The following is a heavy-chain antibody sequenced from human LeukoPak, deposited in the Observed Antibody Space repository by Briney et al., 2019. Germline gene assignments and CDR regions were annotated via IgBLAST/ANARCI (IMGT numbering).Heavy chain of an antibody. CDR2: TYYRSKWYN. CDR1: GDSVSSNSAA. CDR3: ARGLAGQRALIN. D-gene: IGHD5-12*01. Sequence: SQTLSLTCAISGDSVSSNSAAWNWISQSPSRGLEWLGRTYYRSKWYNDYAVSVKSRININPGKSKNQFSMQLNSVTPEEPGVYYWARGLAGQRALINWGQGTTVTVCS. V-gene: IGHV6-1*01. J-gene: IGHJ6*02.